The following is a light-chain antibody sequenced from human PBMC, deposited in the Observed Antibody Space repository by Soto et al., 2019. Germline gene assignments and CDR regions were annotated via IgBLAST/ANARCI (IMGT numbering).Light chain of an antibody. J-gene: IGKJ1*01. Sequence: EIVMTQSPATLSVSLGERATLSCRASQSVSSNLAWYQQKPGQAPRLLIYGASTRATGIPARFSGSGSGTEFTLTISSLQSEDFAVYYCQQYNNWPPYTFGQGTKVEIK. V-gene: IGKV3-15*01. CDR2: GAS. CDR1: QSVSSN. CDR3: QQYNNWPPYT.